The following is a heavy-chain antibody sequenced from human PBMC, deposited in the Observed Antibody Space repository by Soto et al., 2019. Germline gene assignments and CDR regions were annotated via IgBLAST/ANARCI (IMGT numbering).Heavy chain of an antibody. CDR2: IIPIFGTA. D-gene: IGHD4-17*01. J-gene: IGHJ4*02. CDR3: ARANTVTTRGRGALGY. V-gene: IGHV1-69*06. CDR1: GGTFSSYA. Sequence: QVQLVQSGAEVKKPGSSVKVSCKASGGTFSSYAISWVRQAPGQGLEWMGGIIPIFGTANYAQKFQGRVTMTRNTSISTAYMELSSLRSEDTAVYYCARANTVTTRGRGALGYWGQGTLVTVSS.